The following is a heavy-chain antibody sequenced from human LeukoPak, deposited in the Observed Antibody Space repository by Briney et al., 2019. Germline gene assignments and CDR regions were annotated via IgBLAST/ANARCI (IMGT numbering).Heavy chain of an antibody. V-gene: IGHV4-4*02. CDR3: ASASSWYNWFDP. Sequence: SETLSLTCAVSGGSISSGNWWNWVRQPPGKGLEWIGEIYHSGNTNYNPSLKSRVTISVDKSKNQFSLKLSSVTAADTAVYYCASASSWYNWFDPWGQGTLVTVSS. D-gene: IGHD6-13*01. CDR2: IYHSGNT. CDR1: GGSISSGNW. J-gene: IGHJ5*02.